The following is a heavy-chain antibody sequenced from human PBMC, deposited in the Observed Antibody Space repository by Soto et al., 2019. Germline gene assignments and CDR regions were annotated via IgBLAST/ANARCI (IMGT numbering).Heavy chain of an antibody. CDR3: AREGTHRGYQAWGYYYGMDI. Sequence: ASLKVSCKPSGYTFTSYGISWVRQAPGQGLQWMGWISAIYGKANYAQKVQGRVTMTADASTSTAYMELSSLRSEDTAVYYCAREGTHRGYQAWGYYYGMDIWGQGTTVNVSS. V-gene: IGHV1-18*01. D-gene: IGHD5-12*01. CDR2: ISAIYGKA. CDR1: GYTFTSYG. J-gene: IGHJ6*02.